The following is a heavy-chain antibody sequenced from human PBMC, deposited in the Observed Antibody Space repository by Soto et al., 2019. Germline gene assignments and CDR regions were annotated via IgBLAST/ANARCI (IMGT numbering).Heavy chain of an antibody. CDR2: FDPEEGKM. V-gene: IGHV1-24*01. J-gene: IGHJ1*01. CDR3: ATDLGVALAPLSILYFQH. CDR1: GYSLNELC. D-gene: IGHD3-10*01. Sequence: ASVKVSCKVSGYSLNELCMHWVRQPPGKGLEWIGGFDPEEGKMIYAQNFQGRVTMTEDTSTDTAYMELNSLTSEDTAIYYCATDLGVALAPLSILYFQHCGQGTVFTVSS.